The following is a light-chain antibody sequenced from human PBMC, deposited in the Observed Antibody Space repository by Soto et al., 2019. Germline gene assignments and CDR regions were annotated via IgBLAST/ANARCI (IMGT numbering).Light chain of an antibody. Sequence: EVVVTQSPVTLSLSPGERATLSCRASQSVSSNLAWYQQKPGQAPRLLIYDASNRAPGIPARFSGSGSGTDFTLTISSLEPADFAVYYCQQRSNWPSFGQGTRLEIK. CDR2: DAS. J-gene: IGKJ5*01. V-gene: IGKV3-11*01. CDR3: QQRSNWPS. CDR1: QSVSSN.